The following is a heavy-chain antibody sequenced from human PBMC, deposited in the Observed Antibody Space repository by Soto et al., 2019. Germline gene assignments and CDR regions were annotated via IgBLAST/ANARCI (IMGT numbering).Heavy chain of an antibody. CDR3: AREGYSSGWYDY. D-gene: IGHD6-19*01. CDR1: GFTFSSYG. J-gene: IGHJ4*02. Sequence: GGSVRLSCAASGFTFSSYGMHWVRQAPGKGLEWVAVIWYDGSNKYYADSVKGRFTISRDNSKNTLYLQMNSLRAEDTAVYYCAREGYSSGWYDYWGQGTLVTVSS. V-gene: IGHV3-33*01. CDR2: IWYDGSNK.